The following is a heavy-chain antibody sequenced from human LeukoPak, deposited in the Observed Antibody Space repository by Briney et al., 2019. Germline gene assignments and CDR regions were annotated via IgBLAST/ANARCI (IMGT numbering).Heavy chain of an antibody. CDR3: ARDPGIAGDMDY. CDR1: GFTFSSHP. V-gene: IGHV3-48*01. Sequence: PGGSLRLSCAASGFTFSSHPMNWVRQAPGKGLEGVSYISSSSSIIYYADSVKGRFTISRDNAKNSLYLQMNSLRADDTAVYYCARDPGIAGDMDYWGQGALVTVSS. D-gene: IGHD6-13*01. J-gene: IGHJ4*02. CDR2: ISSSSSII.